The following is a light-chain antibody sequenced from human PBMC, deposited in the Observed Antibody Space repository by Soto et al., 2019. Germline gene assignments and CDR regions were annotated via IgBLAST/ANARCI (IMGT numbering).Light chain of an antibody. CDR1: QSVGSA. Sequence: EIVMTQSPATLSVSPGETATLSCRASQSVGSAVAWYQHKPGQAPRLLIVGASIRATGVPGRFSGGGSGTEFTLTIISLQSEDFAVYYCQQYKNWPPLPFGGGTTVEIK. CDR2: GAS. CDR3: QQYKNWPPLP. V-gene: IGKV3-15*01. J-gene: IGKJ4*01.